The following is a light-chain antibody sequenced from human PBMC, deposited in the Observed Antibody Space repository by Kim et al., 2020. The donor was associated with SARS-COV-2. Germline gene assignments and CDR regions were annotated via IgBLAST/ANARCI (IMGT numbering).Light chain of an antibody. CDR2: RAS. V-gene: IGKV1-5*03. Sequence: ASVGDKVTITCRASQSVSDWLAWYQQKPGKAPKLLIYRASSLESGVPSRFSGSGSGTEFTLTISSLQPDDFATYFCQHYSTSPPRTFGQGTKLEI. CDR3: QHYSTSPPRT. CDR1: QSVSDW. J-gene: IGKJ1*01.